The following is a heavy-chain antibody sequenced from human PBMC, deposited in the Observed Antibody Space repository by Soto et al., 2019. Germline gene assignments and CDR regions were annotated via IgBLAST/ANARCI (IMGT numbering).Heavy chain of an antibody. CDR1: GYTFTSYD. V-gene: IGHV1-8*01. CDR2: MNPNSGNT. J-gene: IGHJ6*02. Sequence: QVQLVQSGAEVKKPGASVKVSCKASGYTFTSYDINWVRQATGQGLEWMGWMNPNSGNTGYAQKFQGRVTMTRNTSKSKAYMELSSLRSEDTAVYYCARVKGIVVVPAATLDYYYYGMDVWGQGTTVTVSS. CDR3: ARVKGIVVVPAATLDYYYYGMDV. D-gene: IGHD2-2*01.